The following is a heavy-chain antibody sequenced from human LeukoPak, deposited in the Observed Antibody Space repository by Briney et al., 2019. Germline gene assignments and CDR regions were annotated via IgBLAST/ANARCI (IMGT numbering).Heavy chain of an antibody. CDR1: GFTFSHYA. J-gene: IGHJ4*02. D-gene: IGHD2-8*02. Sequence: GESLRLSCTASGFTFSHYAMAWVRQAPGKGLEWVSVITDSGDDTHHADSVKGRFTMSRDNSKNTLYLQLNSLRAEDTAVYYCAKSPLRYCTVSTCYPLDYWGQGTLVTVSS. CDR3: AKSPLRYCTVSTCYPLDY. V-gene: IGHV3-23*01. CDR2: ITDSGDDT.